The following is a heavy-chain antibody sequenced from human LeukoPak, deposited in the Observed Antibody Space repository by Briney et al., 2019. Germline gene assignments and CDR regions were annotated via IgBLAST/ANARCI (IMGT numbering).Heavy chain of an antibody. CDR2: IYYSGST. CDR1: GGSISSSSYY. D-gene: IGHD3-16*01. J-gene: IGHJ3*02. V-gene: IGHV4-39*01. CDR3: ARQFMSTFDI. Sequence: SETLSLTCTVSGGSISSSSYYWGWIRQPPGKGLEWIGSIYYSGSTYYNPSLKSRVTISVDTSKNQFSLKLSSVTAADTAAYYCARQFMSTFDIWGQGTMVTVSS.